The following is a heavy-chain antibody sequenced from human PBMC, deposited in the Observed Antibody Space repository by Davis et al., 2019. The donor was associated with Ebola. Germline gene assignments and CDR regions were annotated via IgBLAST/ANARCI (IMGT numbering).Heavy chain of an antibody. D-gene: IGHD6-6*01. V-gene: IGHV4-30-2*01. CDR1: GFTFSDYW. CDR2: IYHSGNT. J-gene: IGHJ6*02. CDR3: ARDRGITTRTGRDSYYGMDV. Sequence: SCAASGFTFSDYWMSWIRQPPGKGLEWNGYIYHSGNTFYNPSLRSRVTISVDRSKNQFSLVVTSVTAADTAVYYCARDRGITTRTGRDSYYGMDVWGQGTTVTVSS.